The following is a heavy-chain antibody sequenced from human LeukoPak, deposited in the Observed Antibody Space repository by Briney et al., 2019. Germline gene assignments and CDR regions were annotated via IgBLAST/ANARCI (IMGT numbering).Heavy chain of an antibody. CDR3: ARLTGYYDSSGYLDY. D-gene: IGHD3-22*01. V-gene: IGHV3-48*01. J-gene: IGHJ4*02. CDR2: ISSSSSTK. Sequence: GGSLRLSCAASGFTFSSYSMNWVRQAPGKGLEWVSYISSSSSTKYYADSVKGRFTISRDNAKNSLYLQMNSLRAEDTAVYYCARLTGYYDSSGYLDYWGQGTLVTVSS. CDR1: GFTFSSYS.